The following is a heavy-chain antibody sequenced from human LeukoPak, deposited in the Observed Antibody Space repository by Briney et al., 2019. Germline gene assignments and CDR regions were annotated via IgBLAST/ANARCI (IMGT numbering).Heavy chain of an antibody. CDR2: IYSGGST. CDR3: ASDGAYCGGDCYDY. CDR1: GFTFSSYG. V-gene: IGHV3-NL1*01. Sequence: GGSLRLSCAASGFTFSSYGMHWVRQAPGKGLEWVSVIYSGGSTYYADSVKGRFTISRHNSKNTLYLQMNSLRAEDTAVYYCASDGAYCGGDCYDYWGQGTLVTVSS. J-gene: IGHJ4*02. D-gene: IGHD2-21*02.